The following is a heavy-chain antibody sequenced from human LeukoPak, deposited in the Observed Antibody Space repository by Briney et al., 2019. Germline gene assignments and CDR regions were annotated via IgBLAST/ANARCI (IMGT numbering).Heavy chain of an antibody. CDR3: ARDGSSLVSYYFDY. D-gene: IGHD2-8*01. J-gene: IGHJ4*02. V-gene: IGHV3-20*04. CDR2: INWNGGST. CDR1: GFTFDDYG. Sequence: GGSLRLSCAASGFTFDDYGMSWVRQAPGMRLEWVSGINWNGGSTGYADSVKGRFTISRDNAKNSLYLQMNSLRADDTAFYYCARDGSSLVSYYFDYWGQGTLVTVSS.